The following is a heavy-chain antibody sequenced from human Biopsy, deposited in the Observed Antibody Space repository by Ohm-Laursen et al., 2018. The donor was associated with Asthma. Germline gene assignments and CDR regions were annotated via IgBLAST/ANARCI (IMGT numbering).Heavy chain of an antibody. CDR3: ATFPYGDYLPLDY. J-gene: IGHJ4*02. Sequence: SLRLSCAASGFTFSNDWMSWARQAPGKGLEWVSAISGSGGSTYYADSVKGRFTISRDNSKNTLYLQMNSLRAEDTAVYYCATFPYGDYLPLDYWGQGTLVTVSS. V-gene: IGHV3-23*01. CDR1: GFTFSNDW. D-gene: IGHD4-17*01. CDR2: ISGSGGST.